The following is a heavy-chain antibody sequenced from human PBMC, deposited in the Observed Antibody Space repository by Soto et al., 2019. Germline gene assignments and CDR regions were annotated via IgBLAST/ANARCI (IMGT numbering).Heavy chain of an antibody. J-gene: IGHJ5*02. V-gene: IGHV3-11*01. CDR1: GFTFTDYY. D-gene: IGHD5-18*01. CDR2: ISGSTSTI. CDR3: ARGEDTTMVTKFDP. Sequence: GGSLRLSIAASGFTFTDYYMNWIRQAPGKGLEWVSQISGSTSTINYADSVKGRFTISRDNAKNSVYLQMNSLRAEDTAVYYCARGEDTTMVTKFDPWGQGILVTVSS.